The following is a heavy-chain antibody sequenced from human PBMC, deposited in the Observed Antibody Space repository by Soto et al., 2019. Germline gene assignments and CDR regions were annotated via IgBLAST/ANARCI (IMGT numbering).Heavy chain of an antibody. CDR3: AGLAEYSSSSPDYYYYGMDV. D-gene: IGHD6-6*01. V-gene: IGHV4-39*01. CDR1: GGSISSSSYY. J-gene: IGHJ6*02. CDR2: IYYSGST. Sequence: SETLSLTCTVSGGSISSSSYYWGWIRQPPGKGLEWIGSIYYSGSTYYNPSLKSRVTISVDTSKNQFSLKLSSVTAADTAVYYCAGLAEYSSSSPDYYYYGMDVWGQGTTVTVSS.